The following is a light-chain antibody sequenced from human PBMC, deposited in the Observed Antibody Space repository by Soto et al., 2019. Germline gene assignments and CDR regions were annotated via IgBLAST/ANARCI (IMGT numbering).Light chain of an antibody. CDR1: QNINTW. CDR3: QPYNNYPCT. J-gene: IGKJ2*02. V-gene: IGKV1-5*01. Sequence: DIQMTQSPSTLSTSVGDRITITCRATQNINTWLAWYQQKPGKAPKLLIYDASNLESGVPSRFSGSGSGTEFTLTISSLQPDDFPTYYYQPYNNYPCTFSQGTKLESK. CDR2: DAS.